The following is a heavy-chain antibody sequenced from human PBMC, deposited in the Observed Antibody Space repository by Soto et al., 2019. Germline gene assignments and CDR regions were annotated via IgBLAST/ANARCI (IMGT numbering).Heavy chain of an antibody. V-gene: IGHV1-46*04. CDR3: AREGTTYSTASGAFDY. Sequence: QVLLAQSGAEVKKHGASVKVSCKAFGYTFTSYYIHWVRQAPGQGLEWMGTINPSGGYTNYAQKLQERVNMTRDTSTSNVYMDLRSLTSEDTAVYYGAREGTTYSTASGAFDYWGRGTLVTVSS. J-gene: IGHJ4*02. CDR2: INPSGGYT. CDR1: GYTFTSYY. D-gene: IGHD2-15*01.